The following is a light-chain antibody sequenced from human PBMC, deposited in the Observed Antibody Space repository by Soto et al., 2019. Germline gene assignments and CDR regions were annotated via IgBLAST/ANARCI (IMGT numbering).Light chain of an antibody. V-gene: IGKV3-20*01. CDR1: QSVSSSH. CDR2: GAS. Sequence: EIVLTQSPGTLSLSPGERATLSCRASQSVSSSHLAWYQQKPGQAPGLLISGASSRATGIPDRFTGSGSGTDFTLTISRLEPEDFATYYCQQSYSTPHTFGQGTKVDI. CDR3: QQSYSTPHT. J-gene: IGKJ2*01.